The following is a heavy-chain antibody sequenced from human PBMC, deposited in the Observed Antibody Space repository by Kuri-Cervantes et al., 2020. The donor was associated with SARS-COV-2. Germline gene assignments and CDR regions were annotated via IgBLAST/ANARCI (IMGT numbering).Heavy chain of an antibody. D-gene: IGHD3-3*01. CDR2: INSDGSST. V-gene: IGHV3-74*01. CDR1: GFTFSSYW. Sequence: GESLKISCAASGFTFSSYWMHWVRQAPGKGLVWVLRINSDGSSTSYADSVEGRFTISRDNAKNTLYLQMNSLRAEDTAVYYCASLSNLEWLPPWGQGTLVTVSS. J-gene: IGHJ5*02. CDR3: ASLSNLEWLPP.